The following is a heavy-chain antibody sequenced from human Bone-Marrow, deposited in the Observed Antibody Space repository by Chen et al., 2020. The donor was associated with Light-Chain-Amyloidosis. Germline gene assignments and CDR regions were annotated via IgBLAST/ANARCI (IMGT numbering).Heavy chain of an antibody. Sequence: EVQLEQSGPEGKKTGESLKISGKGSGYTFPNYWIGWVRQMPGKGLEWMGVIYPDDSDARYSPSFEGQVTISADTSITTAYLQWRSLKASDTAMYYCARRRDGYNFDYWGQGTLVTVSS. V-gene: IGHV5-51*01. CDR3: ARRRDGYNFDY. CDR2: IYPDDSDA. J-gene: IGHJ4*02. D-gene: IGHD5-12*01. CDR1: GYTFPNYW.